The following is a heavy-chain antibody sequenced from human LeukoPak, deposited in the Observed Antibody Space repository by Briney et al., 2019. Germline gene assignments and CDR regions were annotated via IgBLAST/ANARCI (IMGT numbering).Heavy chain of an antibody. V-gene: IGHV3-11*06. J-gene: IGHJ4*02. CDR3: ARNQDYGGFDF. Sequence: GGSLRLSCAASGFTFSDYYMSWIRQAPGKGLEWVSYISSSSSYTNYADSVKGRFTISRDNSKNTLYLQMNSLRVDDTAMYYCARNQDYGGFDFWGQGTLVTVSS. CDR1: GFTFSDYY. CDR2: ISSSSSYT. D-gene: IGHD4-23*01.